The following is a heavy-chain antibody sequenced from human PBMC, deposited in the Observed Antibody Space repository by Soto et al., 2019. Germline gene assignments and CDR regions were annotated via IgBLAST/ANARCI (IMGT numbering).Heavy chain of an antibody. CDR2: IWYDGSNK. Sequence: PGGSLRLSCAASGFTFSSYGMHSLRQAPGKGLEWVAVIWYDGSNKYYADFVKGRFTISRDNSKNTLYLQMNSLRAEDTAVYYCARGSRDYRGHGMDVWGQGTTVTVSS. CDR1: GFTFSSYG. J-gene: IGHJ6*02. CDR3: ARGSRDYRGHGMDV. D-gene: IGHD4-4*01. V-gene: IGHV3-33*01.